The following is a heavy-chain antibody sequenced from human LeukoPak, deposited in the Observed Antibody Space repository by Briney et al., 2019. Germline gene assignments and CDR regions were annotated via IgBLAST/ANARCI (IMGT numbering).Heavy chain of an antibody. CDR1: GFTFSSYL. CDR3: EGAWS. CDR2: INQDGGKK. D-gene: IGHD6-19*01. J-gene: IGHJ5*02. V-gene: IGHV3-7*01. Sequence: GGSLRLSCAASGFTFSSYLMNWVRQAPGKGLEWVANINQDGGKKNYVDSVKGRFTISRDNAKNSLYLQMNSLRAEDTAVYYCEGAWSWGQRTLVTVSS.